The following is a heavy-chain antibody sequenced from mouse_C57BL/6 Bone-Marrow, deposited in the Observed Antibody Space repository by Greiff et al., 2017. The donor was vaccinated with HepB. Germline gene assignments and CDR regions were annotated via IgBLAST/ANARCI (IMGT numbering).Heavy chain of an antibody. CDR1: GFTFSDYG. V-gene: IGHV5-15*01. CDR3: ARQGGGPNAMDY. CDR2: ISNLAYSI. Sequence: EVQLQESGGGLVQPGGSLKLSCAASGFTFSDYGMAWVRQAPRKGPEWVAFISNLAYSIYYADTVTGRFTISRENAKNTLYLELSSLRSEDTAMYYCARQGGGPNAMDYWGKGTSVTVSS. J-gene: IGHJ4*01.